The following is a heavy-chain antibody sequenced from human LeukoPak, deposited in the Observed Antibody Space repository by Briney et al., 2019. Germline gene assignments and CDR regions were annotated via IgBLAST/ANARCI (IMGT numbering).Heavy chain of an antibody. CDR1: GFTLSSYA. CDR2: ISVSGNT. V-gene: IGHV3-23*01. CDR3: ARVRLGIPDY. J-gene: IGHJ4*02. Sequence: GGSLRLSCAASGFTLSSYAMSWVRQGPGKGLEWVSAISVSGNTYHADSVKGRFTISRDSSKNTLYLQMNSLRAEDTAVYYCARVRLGIPDYWGQGTLVTVSS. D-gene: IGHD7-27*01.